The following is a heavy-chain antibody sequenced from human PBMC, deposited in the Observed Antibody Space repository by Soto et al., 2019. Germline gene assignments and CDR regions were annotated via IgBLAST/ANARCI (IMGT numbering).Heavy chain of an antibody. CDR1: GYTFTSNA. CDR3: ARVYSSSWYDYYYYGMDV. J-gene: IGHJ6*02. D-gene: IGHD6-13*01. Sequence: GASVKVSCKASGYTFTSNAMNWVRQAPGQGLEWMGWINTNTGNPTYAQGFTGRFVFSLDTSVSTAYLQICSLKAEDTAVYYCARVYSSSWYDYYYYGMDVWGQGTTVTVSS. CDR2: INTNTGNP. V-gene: IGHV7-4-1*01.